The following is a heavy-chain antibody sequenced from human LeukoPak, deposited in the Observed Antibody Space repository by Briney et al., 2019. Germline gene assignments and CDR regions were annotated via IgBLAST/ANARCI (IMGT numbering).Heavy chain of an antibody. CDR3: ARANPADFNL. V-gene: IGHV3-74*01. CDR1: EFTFSNYW. Sequence: PGGSLRLSCVASEFTFSNYWIHWVRQPPGKGLVWVSRIRYDGIVTSYADSVEGRFTISRDNAKNTVHLQMNSLRDDDTAVYYCARANPADFNLWGRGTLVTVSS. J-gene: IGHJ2*01. CDR2: IRYDGIVT. D-gene: IGHD1-14*01.